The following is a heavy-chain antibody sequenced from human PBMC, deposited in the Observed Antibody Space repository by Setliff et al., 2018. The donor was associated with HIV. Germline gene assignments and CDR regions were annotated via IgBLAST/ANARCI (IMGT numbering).Heavy chain of an antibody. V-gene: IGHV1-2*02. CDR2: IIPKSGEK. CDR3: ARVVDRDYDFWSAYEY. CDR1: GYTFTDHH. Sequence: ASVKVSCKSSGYTFTDHHIHWVRQAPGQGPEWMGWIIPKSGEKSYAEKFRGRVTMTRDTSLSTAYMELSWLTSDDTAVYYCARVVDRDYDFWSAYEYWGQGTMVTVSS. D-gene: IGHD3-3*01. J-gene: IGHJ4*02.